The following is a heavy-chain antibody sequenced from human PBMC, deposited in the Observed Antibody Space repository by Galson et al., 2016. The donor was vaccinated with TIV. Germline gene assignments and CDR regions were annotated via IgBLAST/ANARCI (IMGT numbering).Heavy chain of an antibody. Sequence: SVKVSCKASGVTFYSYAFTWIRQAPGQGLEWMGGTIPVYDSTIYAQKFQGRAPIPHDRSTDTTHLHLTSLNSEDVAIYYCTFLPKYRNSWQQVPNGVDAWGPGTTVAVYS. J-gene: IGHJ6*02. CDR1: GVTFYSYA. CDR3: TFLPKYRNSWQQVPNGVDA. V-gene: IGHV1-69*13. D-gene: IGHD6-13*01. CDR2: TIPVYDST.